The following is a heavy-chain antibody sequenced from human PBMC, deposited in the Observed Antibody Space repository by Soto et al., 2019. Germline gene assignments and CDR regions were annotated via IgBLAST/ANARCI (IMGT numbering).Heavy chain of an antibody. V-gene: IGHV3-30-3*01. Sequence: QVQLVESGGGVVQPGRSLRLSCAASGFTFSSYAIHWVRQAPGKGLEWVAVISYDGSNKYYADSVKGRFIISRDNSKNTLYLQMNSLRPDDTAVYYCARADSGSYYKNWFDPWGQGTLVTVSS. J-gene: IGHJ5*02. CDR3: ARADSGSYYKNWFDP. CDR1: GFTFSSYA. D-gene: IGHD1-26*01. CDR2: ISYDGSNK.